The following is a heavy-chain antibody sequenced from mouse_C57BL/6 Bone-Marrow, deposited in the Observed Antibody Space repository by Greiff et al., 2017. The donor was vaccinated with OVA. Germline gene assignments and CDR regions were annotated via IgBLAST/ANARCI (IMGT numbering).Heavy chain of an antibody. CDR3: ARPMVYYGNPYYFDY. J-gene: IGHJ2*01. V-gene: IGHV15-2*01. CDR1: DSAVFPIAY. Sequence: QVQLQQSGSELRSPGSSVKLSCKDFDSAVFPIAYMSWVRQKPGHGFEWIGGILPSIGRTIYGEKFEDKATLDADTLSNTAYLELNSLTSEDSAIYYCARPMVYYGNPYYFDYWGQGTTLTVSS. D-gene: IGHD2-1*01. CDR2: ILPSIGRT.